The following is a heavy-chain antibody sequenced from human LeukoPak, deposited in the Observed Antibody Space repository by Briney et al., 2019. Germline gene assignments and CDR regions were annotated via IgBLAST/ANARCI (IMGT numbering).Heavy chain of an antibody. V-gene: IGHV1-2*02. CDR2: INPNSGGT. CDR1: GYTFTGYY. J-gene: IGHJ5*02. CDR3: ARARIAARRGWFDP. Sequence: ASVKVSCKASGYTFTGYYMHWVRQAPGQGLEWMGWINPNSGGTNHAQKFQGRVTMTRDTSISTAYMELSRLRSDDTAVYYCARARIAARRGWFDPWGQGTLVTVSS. D-gene: IGHD6-6*01.